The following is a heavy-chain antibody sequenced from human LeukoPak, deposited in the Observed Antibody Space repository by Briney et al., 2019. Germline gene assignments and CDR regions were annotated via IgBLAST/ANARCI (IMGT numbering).Heavy chain of an antibody. CDR1: GDSVSSNSGG. CDR2: TYYRSKWYN. Sequence: SQTLSLTCAISGDSVSSNSGGWNWIRQSPSRGLEWLGRTYYRSKWYNDYALSVKSRISVNPDTSKNQFSLQLNSVTPEDTAVYYCVRGRGPNEAFDIWGQGTMVTVSS. D-gene: IGHD3-16*01. J-gene: IGHJ3*02. CDR3: VRGRGPNEAFDI. V-gene: IGHV6-1*01.